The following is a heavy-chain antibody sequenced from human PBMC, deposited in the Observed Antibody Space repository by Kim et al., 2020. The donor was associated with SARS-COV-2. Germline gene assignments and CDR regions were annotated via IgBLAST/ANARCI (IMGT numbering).Heavy chain of an antibody. V-gene: IGHV4-59*08. D-gene: IGHD6-13*01. CDR1: GGSISSYY. CDR3: ARFPLVRHSDAFDI. J-gene: IGHJ3*02. Sequence: SETLSLTCTVSGGSISSYYWSWIRQPPGKGLEWIGYIYYSGSTNYNPSLKSRVTISVDTSKNQFSLKLSSVTAADTAVYYCARFPLVRHSDAFDIWGQGTMVTVSS. CDR2: IYYSGST.